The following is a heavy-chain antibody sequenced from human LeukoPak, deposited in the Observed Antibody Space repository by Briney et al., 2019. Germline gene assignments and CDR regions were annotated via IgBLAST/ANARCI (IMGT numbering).Heavy chain of an antibody. CDR2: ISSSSSYI. CDR1: GFTFSSYS. CDR3: ARDPALGCSGGSCYGYYYYYMDV. Sequence: GGSLRLSCEASGFTFSSYSMNWVRQARGKGLEWVSSISSSSSYIYYADSVKGRFTISRDNAKNSLYLQMNSLRAEDTAVYYCARDPALGCSGGSCYGYYYYYMDVWGKGTTVTVSS. D-gene: IGHD2-15*01. J-gene: IGHJ6*03. V-gene: IGHV3-21*01.